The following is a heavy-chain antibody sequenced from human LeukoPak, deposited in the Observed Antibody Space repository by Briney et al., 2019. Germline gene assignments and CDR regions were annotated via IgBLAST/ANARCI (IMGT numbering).Heavy chain of an antibody. CDR2: IYYSGST. CDR3: ARDSPSGSYFDY. Sequence: PSETLSLTCTVSGGSISSYYWSWIRQPPGKGLEWIGYIYYSGSTNYNPSLKSRVTISVDTSKNQFSLKLSSVTAADTAVYYCARDSPSGSYFDYWGLGTLVTVSS. J-gene: IGHJ4*02. D-gene: IGHD1-26*01. CDR1: GGSISSYY. V-gene: IGHV4-59*01.